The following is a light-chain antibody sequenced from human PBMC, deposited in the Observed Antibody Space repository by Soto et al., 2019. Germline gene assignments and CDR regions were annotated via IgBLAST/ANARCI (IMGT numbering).Light chain of an antibody. V-gene: IGKV3-20*01. Sequence: EIVLTQSPGSLSLSPGERATLSCRASQTVASNYLAWYQQKPGQAPRLLLYGASTRATGIPYRFSGSGSGTDFTLTISRLEPEDFAVYSCQQYGSSPYTFGRGTKLEIK. CDR1: QTVASNY. J-gene: IGKJ2*01. CDR2: GAS. CDR3: QQYGSSPYT.